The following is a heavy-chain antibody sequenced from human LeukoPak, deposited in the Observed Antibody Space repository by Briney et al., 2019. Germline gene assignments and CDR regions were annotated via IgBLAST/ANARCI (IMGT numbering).Heavy chain of an antibody. CDR3: ARGGSYLSAFDI. D-gene: IGHD1-26*01. CDR2: IQYDGNTI. J-gene: IGHJ3*02. Sequence: GGSLRLSCVASGFTYSHNGMHWVRQAPGKWLEWVAFIQYDGNTIFYADSVKGRFTISRDNSKNTLYLQMNSLRAEDTAVYYCARGGSYLSAFDIWGQGTMVTVSS. V-gene: IGHV3-30*02. CDR1: GFTYSHNG.